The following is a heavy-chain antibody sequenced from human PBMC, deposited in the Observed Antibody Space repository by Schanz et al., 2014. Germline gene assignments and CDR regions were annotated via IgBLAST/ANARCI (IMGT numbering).Heavy chain of an antibody. CDR3: VREVSSSPDCCYYNGMDV. J-gene: IGHJ6*02. D-gene: IGHD6-6*01. CDR1: GFTVNTNY. Sequence: EVQLVESGGGLIQPGGSLRLSCAVSGFTVNTNYMSWVRQAPGKGLEWISSMYINSGSTQYADSVKGRFIISRDSSKNTLFPQMNSLRAEDTAVYYCVREVSSSPDCCYYNGMDVWGQGTTVTVSS. CDR2: MYINSGST. V-gene: IGHV3-53*01.